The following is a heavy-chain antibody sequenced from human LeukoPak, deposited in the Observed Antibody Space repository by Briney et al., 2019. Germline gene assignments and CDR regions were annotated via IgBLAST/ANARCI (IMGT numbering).Heavy chain of an antibody. CDR1: GYTFTSYY. D-gene: IGHD2-2*01. V-gene: IGHV1-46*01. Sequence: ASVKVSCKASGYTFTSYYMHWVRQAPGQGLEWMGIINPSGGSTSYAQKFQGRVTMTRDTSTSTAYMELRSLRSDDTAVYYCARDAAGYCSSTSCGYGMDVWGQGTTVTVSS. J-gene: IGHJ6*02. CDR3: ARDAAGYCSSTSCGYGMDV. CDR2: INPSGGST.